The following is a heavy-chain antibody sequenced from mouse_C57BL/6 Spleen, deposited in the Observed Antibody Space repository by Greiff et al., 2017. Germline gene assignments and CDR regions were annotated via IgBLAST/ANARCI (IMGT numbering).Heavy chain of an antibody. CDR3: VRDYDEAWFAY. V-gene: IGHV10-1*01. CDR2: IRSKSNNYAT. CDR1: GFSFNTYA. J-gene: IGHJ3*01. D-gene: IGHD2-4*01. Sequence: EVKLVESGGGLVQPKGSLKLSCAASGFSFNTYAMNWVRQAPEKGLEWVARIRSKSNNYATYYADSVKDRFTISRDDSESMLYLQMNNLKTEDTAMYYCVRDYDEAWFAYWGQGTLVTVSA.